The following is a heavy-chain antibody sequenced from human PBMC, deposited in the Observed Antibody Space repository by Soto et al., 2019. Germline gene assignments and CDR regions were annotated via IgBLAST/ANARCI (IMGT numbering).Heavy chain of an antibody. CDR2: IYYSGST. CDR1: GGSISSGDYY. J-gene: IGHJ5*02. Sequence: SETLSLTCTVSGGSISSGDYYWSWIRQPPGKGLEWIGYIYYSGSTYYNPSLKSRVTISVDTSKNQFSLKLSSVTAADTAVYYCARELVAVAAYNWFDPWGQGTLVTVSS. CDR3: ARELVAVAAYNWFDP. V-gene: IGHV4-30-4*01. D-gene: IGHD2-15*01.